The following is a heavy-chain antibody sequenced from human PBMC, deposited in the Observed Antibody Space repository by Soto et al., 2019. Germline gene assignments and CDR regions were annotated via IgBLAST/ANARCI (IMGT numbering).Heavy chain of an antibody. CDR2: ISGSDGST. Sequence: EVQLLESGGGLVQPGGSLRLSCAASGFTFSSYAMNWVRQAPGKGLEWVSVISGSDGSTYYADSVEGRFTISRDNSKNTLNLQMNSLRAEDTAVYYCARRSGSWYFDYWGQGTLVTVSS. D-gene: IGHD6-13*01. J-gene: IGHJ4*02. CDR3: ARRSGSWYFDY. CDR1: GFTFSSYA. V-gene: IGHV3-23*01.